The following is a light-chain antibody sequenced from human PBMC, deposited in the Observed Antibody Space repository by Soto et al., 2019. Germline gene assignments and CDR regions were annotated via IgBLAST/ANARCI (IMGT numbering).Light chain of an antibody. CDR3: MQALQTLLT. CDR2: LGS. J-gene: IGKJ4*01. V-gene: IGKV2-28*01. Sequence: DLVMTQSPLSLPVTPGEPVSISCRSSQSLLHSNGYNYLDWYLQKPGQSPQLLIYLGSNRASGVPDRFSGSGSGTDFTLKISRVEAEDVGVYYCMQALQTLLTFGGGTKVEIK. CDR1: QSLLHSNGYNY.